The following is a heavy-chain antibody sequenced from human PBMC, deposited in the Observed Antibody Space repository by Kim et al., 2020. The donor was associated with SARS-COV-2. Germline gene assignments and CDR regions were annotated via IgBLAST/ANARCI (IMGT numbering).Heavy chain of an antibody. Sequence: GSVKSQITITPDTSKNQFSLRLNDVTPEDTAVYYCATDNLLSSGWYYFDYWGQGTLVTVSS. J-gene: IGHJ4*02. V-gene: IGHV6-1*01. CDR3: ATDNLLSSGWYYFDY. D-gene: IGHD6-19*01.